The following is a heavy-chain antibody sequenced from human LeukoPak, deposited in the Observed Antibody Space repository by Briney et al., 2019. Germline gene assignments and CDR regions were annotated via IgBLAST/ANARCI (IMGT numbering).Heavy chain of an antibody. CDR1: GGSISSYY. V-gene: IGHV4-59*12. J-gene: IGHJ3*02. CDR2: IYYSGST. D-gene: IGHD6-13*01. CDR3: ARDENSSSWYPNDAFDI. Sequence: PSETLSLTCTVSGGSISSYYWSWIRQPPGKGLEWIGYIYYSGSTNYNPSLKSRVTISVDTSKNQFSLKLSSVTAADTAVYYCARDENSSSWYPNDAFDIWGQGTMVTVSS.